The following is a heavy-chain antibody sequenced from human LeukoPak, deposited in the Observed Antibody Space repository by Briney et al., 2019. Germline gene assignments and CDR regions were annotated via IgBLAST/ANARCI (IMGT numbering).Heavy chain of an antibody. CDR2: INSDGSTT. J-gene: IGHJ4*02. CDR1: GFTFSSYW. CDR3: ARGNYYGQDY. Sequence: GGSLRLSCGASGFTFSSYWMRWVRQAPGKGLVWISRINSDGSTTSYADSVKGRFTISRDNAKNTLYLQMNSLRAEDTAVYYCARGNYYGQDYWGQGTLVTVSS. V-gene: IGHV3-74*01. D-gene: IGHD3-10*01.